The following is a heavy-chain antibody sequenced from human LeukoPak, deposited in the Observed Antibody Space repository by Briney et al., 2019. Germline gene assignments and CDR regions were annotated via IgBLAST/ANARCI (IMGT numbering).Heavy chain of an antibody. CDR2: ISAYNGNT. CDR3: ARDALPPYYYDSSGYYLDY. CDR1: GYTFTSYG. D-gene: IGHD3-22*01. V-gene: IGHV1-18*01. Sequence: ASVKVSCKASGYTFTSYGISWVRQAPGQGLEWMGWISAYNGNTNYAQKLQGRVTMTTDTSTSTAYMELRSLRSDDTAVYYCARDALPPYYYDSSGYYLDYWGQGTLVTVSS. J-gene: IGHJ4*02.